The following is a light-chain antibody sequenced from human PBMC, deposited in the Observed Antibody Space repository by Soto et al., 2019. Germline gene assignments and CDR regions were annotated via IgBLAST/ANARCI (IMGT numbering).Light chain of an antibody. Sequence: SYELTQPPSVSVAPEKTTTITCGGNNIGDKRVHWYRQKSGQAPVLLISYDSDRPSGIPERFSGSNSGNTATLTIIRVEAGDEADYYCQVWDIMTDNYVFGGGTKVTVL. V-gene: IGLV3-21*04. J-gene: IGLJ1*01. CDR3: QVWDIMTDNYV. CDR1: NIGDKR. CDR2: YDS.